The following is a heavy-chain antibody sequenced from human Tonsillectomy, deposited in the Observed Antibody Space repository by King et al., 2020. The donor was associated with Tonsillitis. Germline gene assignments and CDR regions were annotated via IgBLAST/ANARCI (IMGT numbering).Heavy chain of an antibody. CDR3: SREWRIAARPYYYYYMDV. Sequence: QMQLQESGPGLVKPSETLSLTCTVSGGSISSSNYYWGWIRQPPGKGLEWIGSIYYSGSTYCDPSLKSRVTISVDTSRNQFSLKLSSVTAADTAVYYCSREWRIAARPYYYYYMDVWGKGTTVTVSS. J-gene: IGHJ6*03. D-gene: IGHD6-6*01. V-gene: IGHV4-39*01. CDR1: GGSISSSNYY. CDR2: IYYSGST.